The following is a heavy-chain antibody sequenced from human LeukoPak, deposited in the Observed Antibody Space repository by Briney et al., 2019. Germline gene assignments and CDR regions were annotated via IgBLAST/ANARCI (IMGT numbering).Heavy chain of an antibody. CDR3: AGPAAWGWFDP. CDR2: IYYSGST. J-gene: IGHJ5*02. CDR1: GGSISSSSYY. D-gene: IGHD2-2*01. V-gene: IGHV4-39*01. Sequence: PSQTLSLTCTVSGGSISSSSYYWGWIRQPPGKGLEWIGSIYYSGSTYYNPSLKSRVTISVDTSKNQFSLKLSSVTAADTAVYYCAGPAAWGWFDPWGQGTLVTVSS.